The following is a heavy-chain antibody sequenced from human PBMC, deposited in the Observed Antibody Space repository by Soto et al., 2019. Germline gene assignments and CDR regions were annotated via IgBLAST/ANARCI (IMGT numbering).Heavy chain of an antibody. CDR1: GGSISSSSYY. CDR3: ARLKHPYGDYPLGFGSYYMDV. Sequence: SETLSLTCTVSGGSISSSSYYWGWIRQPPGKGLEWIGSIYYSGSTYYNPSLKSRVTISVDTSKNQFSLKLSSVTAADTAVYYCARLKHPYGDYPLGFGSYYMDVWGKGTTVTVSS. J-gene: IGHJ6*03. D-gene: IGHD4-17*01. CDR2: IYYSGST. V-gene: IGHV4-39*01.